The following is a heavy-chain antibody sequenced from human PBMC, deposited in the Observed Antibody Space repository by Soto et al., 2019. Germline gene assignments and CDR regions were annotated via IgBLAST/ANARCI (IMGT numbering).Heavy chain of an antibody. V-gene: IGHV4-31*03. CDR3: AIYYYDSSAPLGFDI. J-gene: IGHJ3*02. CDR1: GGSIRSGGYY. D-gene: IGHD3-22*01. CDR2: IYYSGST. Sequence: SETLSLTCTVSGGSIRSGGYYWSWIRQHPGKGLEWIGYIYYSGSTYYNPSLKSRVTISVDTSKNQFSLKLSSVTAADTAVYYCAIYYYDSSAPLGFDIWGQGTMVT.